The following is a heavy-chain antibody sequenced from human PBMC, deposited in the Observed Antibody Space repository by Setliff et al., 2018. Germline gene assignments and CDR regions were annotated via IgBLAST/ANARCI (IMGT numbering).Heavy chain of an antibody. CDR1: GYNFASYW. Sequence: GESLKISCKGSGYNFASYWIAWVRQMPGKGLEWMGIIYPDDSDTRYRPSFQGQVTISADKSISTAYLQWSSLKASDTAMYYCARQIGSSLSHFYYYMDVWGKGTTVTVSS. D-gene: IGHD6-19*01. CDR2: IYPDDSDT. CDR3: ARQIGSSLSHFYYYMDV. J-gene: IGHJ6*03. V-gene: IGHV5-51*01.